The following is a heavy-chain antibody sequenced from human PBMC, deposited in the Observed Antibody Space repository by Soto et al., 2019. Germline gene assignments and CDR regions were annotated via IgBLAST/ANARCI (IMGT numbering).Heavy chain of an antibody. CDR2: IGTSTSTV. Sequence: EVQLVEPGGGLVQPGGSLRLSCTASGFTFSDYSMNWVRQAPGKGLEWASYIGTSTSTVYYADSVEGRFSISRDNAKNSLYLPMESLVADDTAVYYCARACAYTFDYWGQGILVTVSP. D-gene: IGHD2-21*01. CDR1: GFTFSDYS. J-gene: IGHJ4*02. V-gene: IGHV3-48*01. CDR3: ARACAYTFDY.